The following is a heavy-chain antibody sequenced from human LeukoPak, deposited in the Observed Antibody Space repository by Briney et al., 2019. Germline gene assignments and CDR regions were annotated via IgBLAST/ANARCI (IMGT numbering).Heavy chain of an antibody. CDR1: GFTFSSSA. D-gene: IGHD2-15*01. V-gene: IGHV3-23*01. Sequence: PGGSLRLSCAASGFTFSSSAMSWARQAPGKGLEWASGISASGGNTNHADSVKGRFAISRDNSKNTLYLQMNSLRAEDTAVYYCAKVSDIVVVVAATGLDYWGQGTLVTVSS. CDR2: ISASGGNT. CDR3: AKVSDIVVVVAATGLDY. J-gene: IGHJ4*02.